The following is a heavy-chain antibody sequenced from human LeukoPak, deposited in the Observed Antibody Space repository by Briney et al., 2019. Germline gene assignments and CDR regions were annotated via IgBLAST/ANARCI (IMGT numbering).Heavy chain of an antibody. CDR2: IGTAGDT. CDR3: ARGSTYYDSSGQVPFDY. D-gene: IGHD3-22*01. CDR1: GFTFSSYD. J-gene: IGHJ4*02. V-gene: IGHV3-13*01. Sequence: GGPLRLSCAASGFTFSSYDMHWVRQATGKGLEWVSAIGTAGDTYYPGSVKGRFTISRKNAKNSLYLQMNSLRAGDTAVYYCARGSTYYDSSGQVPFDYWGQGTLVTVSS.